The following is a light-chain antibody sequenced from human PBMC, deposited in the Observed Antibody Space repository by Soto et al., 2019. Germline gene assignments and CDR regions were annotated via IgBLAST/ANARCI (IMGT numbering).Light chain of an antibody. J-gene: IGKJ4*01. V-gene: IGKV1-6*01. CDR2: AAS. CDR1: QSIRND. CDR3: LQDYDYPLT. Sequence: AIQMTQFPSSLSASVGDRVIITCRASQSIRNDLGWYQQKPGKAPKLLISAASTLQSGVPSRFSGSGFGTDFTLTISSLQPEDFATYYCLQDYDYPLTFGGGTKVEIK.